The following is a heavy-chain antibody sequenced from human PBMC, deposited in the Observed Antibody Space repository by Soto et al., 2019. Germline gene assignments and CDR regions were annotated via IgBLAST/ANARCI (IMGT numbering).Heavy chain of an antibody. CDR3: AGENYDSRGYFLDY. D-gene: IGHD3-22*01. CDR1: GFTFSSYW. J-gene: IGHJ4*02. V-gene: IGHV3-74*01. CDR2: INSDGSST. Sequence: PGGSLRLSCAASGFTFSSYWMHWVRQALGKGLVWVSRINSDGSSTSYADSVKGRFTISRDNAKNSLYLQMNSLRAEDTAVYYCAGENYDSRGYFLDYWGQGTLATVSS.